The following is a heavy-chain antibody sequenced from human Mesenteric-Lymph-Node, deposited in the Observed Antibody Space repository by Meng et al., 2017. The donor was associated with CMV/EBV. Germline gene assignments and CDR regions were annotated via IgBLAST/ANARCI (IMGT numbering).Heavy chain of an antibody. CDR3: ARAPEIGWYGSGSYFVY. CDR1: GFTFGDYA. D-gene: IGHD3-10*01. Sequence: GESLKISCTASGFTFGDYAMSWVRQAPGKGLEWVGFIRSKAYGGTTEYAASVKGRFTISRDDSKSIAYLQMNSLKTEDTAVYYCARAPEIGWYGSGSYFVYWGQGTLVTVSS. J-gene: IGHJ4*02. CDR2: IRSKAYGGTT. V-gene: IGHV3-49*04.